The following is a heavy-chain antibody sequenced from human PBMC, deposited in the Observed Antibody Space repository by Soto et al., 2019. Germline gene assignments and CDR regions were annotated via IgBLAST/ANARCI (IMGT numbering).Heavy chain of an antibody. D-gene: IGHD3-10*01. CDR2: IYYSGST. J-gene: IGHJ4*02. V-gene: IGHV4-59*01. CDR3: ARGQLWFGEFSPPKYYFDY. Sequence: PSETLSLTXTVSGGSISSFYWSWIRQPPGKGLEWIGYIYYSGSTNYNPSLKSRVTISVDTSKNQFSLKLSSVTAADTAVYYCARGQLWFGEFSPPKYYFDYWGQGTLVTVSS. CDR1: GGSISSFY.